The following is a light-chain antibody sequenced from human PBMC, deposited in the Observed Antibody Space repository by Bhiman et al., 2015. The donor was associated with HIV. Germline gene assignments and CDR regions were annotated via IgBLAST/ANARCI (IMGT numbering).Light chain of an antibody. CDR2: ENN. J-gene: IGLJ2*01. V-gene: IGLV1-51*02. CDR3: ATWDSSLSAEV. Sequence: QSVLTQPPSASGTPGQRVTISCSGSSSNIGSNAVNWYLQLPGTAPKLLIYENNKRPSGIPDRFSASKSGTSATLGITGLQTGDEADYYCATWDSSLSAEVFGGGTKLTVL. CDR1: SSNIGSNA.